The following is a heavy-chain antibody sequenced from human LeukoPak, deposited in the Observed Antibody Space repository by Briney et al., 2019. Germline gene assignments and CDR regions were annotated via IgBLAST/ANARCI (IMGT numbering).Heavy chain of an antibody. CDR3: ARDLATTGGDY. Sequence: GGSLRLSCAASGFTFSSYEMNWVRQAPGKGLEWVSYISSSGSTIYYADSVKGRFTISRDNAKNSLYLQMNSLRAEDTAVYYCARDLATTGGDYWGQGTLVTVSS. J-gene: IGHJ4*02. D-gene: IGHD5-24*01. CDR1: GFTFSSYE. V-gene: IGHV3-48*03. CDR2: ISSSGSTI.